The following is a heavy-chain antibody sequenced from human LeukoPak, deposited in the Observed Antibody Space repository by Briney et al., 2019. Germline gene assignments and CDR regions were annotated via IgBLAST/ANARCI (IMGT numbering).Heavy chain of an antibody. CDR3: ARGGRVKLDY. Sequence: SETLSLTCTVSGDSISSYYWSWIRQPPGKGLEWIGYIYYSGSTNYNPSLKSRVTISVDTSKNQFSLKLSSVTAADTAVYYCARGGRVKLDYWGQGTLVTVSS. CDR1: GDSISSYY. V-gene: IGHV4-59*01. J-gene: IGHJ4*02. CDR2: IYYSGST. D-gene: IGHD3-16*01.